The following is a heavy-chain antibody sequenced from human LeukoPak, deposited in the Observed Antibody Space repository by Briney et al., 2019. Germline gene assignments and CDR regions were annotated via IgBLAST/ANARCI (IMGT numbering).Heavy chain of an antibody. CDR2: RKQDGTSK. Sequence: GGSLRLSCAASGFTFSRSWMGWVRQAPGKRLEWVANRKQDGTSKYYVDSVMGRFTISRDNAENSVYLQMNSLSAGDTAVYYCARHGDYCFDLWGPGTRVTVSS. CDR1: GFTFSRSW. V-gene: IGHV3-7*02. D-gene: IGHD2-21*01. J-gene: IGHJ4*02. CDR3: ARHGDYCFDL.